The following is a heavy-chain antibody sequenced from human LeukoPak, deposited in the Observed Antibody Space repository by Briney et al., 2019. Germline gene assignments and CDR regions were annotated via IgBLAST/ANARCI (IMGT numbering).Heavy chain of an antibody. CDR1: GGSISSSSYY. CDR3: ARHLIAAAELYDY. J-gene: IGHJ4*02. D-gene: IGHD6-13*01. V-gene: IGHV4-39*01. Sequence: PSETLSLTCTVSGGSISSSSYYWGWIRQPPGKGLEWIGSIYYSGSTYYNPSLKSRVTISVDTSKNQFSLKLSSVTAADTAVYYCARHLIAAAELYDYWGQGTLSPSPQ. CDR2: IYYSGST.